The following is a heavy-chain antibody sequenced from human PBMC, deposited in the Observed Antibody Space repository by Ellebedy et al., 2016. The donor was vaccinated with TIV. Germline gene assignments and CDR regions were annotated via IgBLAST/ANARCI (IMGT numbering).Heavy chain of an antibody. CDR3: ASDAMIWSFDS. Sequence: GESLKIYCAASGFTFTSYSMNWVRQAPGKGLEWISYIRNSDTIYYADSVRGRFTISRDKAKKSVYVQMNSLRVDDTGVYYWASDAMIWSFDSWGQGTLVTVSS. CDR1: GFTFTSYS. V-gene: IGHV3-48*01. D-gene: IGHD3-22*01. CDR2: IRNSDTI. J-gene: IGHJ4*02.